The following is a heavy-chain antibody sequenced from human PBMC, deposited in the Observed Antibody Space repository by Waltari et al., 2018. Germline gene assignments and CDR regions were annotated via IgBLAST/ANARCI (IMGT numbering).Heavy chain of an antibody. CDR2: IKQDEIEK. J-gene: IGHJ5*01. V-gene: IGHV3-7*04. CDR3: ARALMPVVNAPFWFDS. CDR1: GFIFRNYW. D-gene: IGHD2-21*01. Sequence: EFQLVESGGGLVQPGGSLRLSCTASGFIFRNYWLSWVRQAPGKGLEWVANIKQDEIEKKYANSVKGRFTISRDNAKDSLSLHMNSLRVEDTAVYYCARALMPVVNAPFWFDSWGQGALVTVSS.